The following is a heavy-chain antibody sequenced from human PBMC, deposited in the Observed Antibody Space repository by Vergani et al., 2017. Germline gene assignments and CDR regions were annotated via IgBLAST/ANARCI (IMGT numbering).Heavy chain of an antibody. D-gene: IGHD4-17*01. CDR1: GFTFSSYS. Sequence: EVQLVESGGGLVKPGGSLRLSCAASGFTFSSYSMNWVRQAPGKGLEWVSSISSSSSYIYYADSVKGRFTISRDNAKNSLYLQMNSLRAEDTAVYYCARVPFVENLDYGDSTSNWWFDPWGQGTLVTVSS. CDR2: ISSSSSYI. J-gene: IGHJ5*02. V-gene: IGHV3-21*01. CDR3: ARVPFVENLDYGDSTSNWWFDP.